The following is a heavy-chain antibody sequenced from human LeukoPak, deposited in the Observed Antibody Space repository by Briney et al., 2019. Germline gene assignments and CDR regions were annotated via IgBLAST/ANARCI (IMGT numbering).Heavy chain of an antibody. D-gene: IGHD3-3*01. CDR1: GGSIRSYY. V-gene: IGHV4-59*01. CDR2: IYYSGST. Sequence: SETLSLTCTVSGGSIRSYYWSWIRQPPGKGLEWIGYIYYSGSTNYNPSLKSRVTISVDTSKNQFSLKLNSVTAADTALYYCARSYDFWSGYGFDYWGRGTLVTVSS. J-gene: IGHJ4*02. CDR3: ARSYDFWSGYGFDY.